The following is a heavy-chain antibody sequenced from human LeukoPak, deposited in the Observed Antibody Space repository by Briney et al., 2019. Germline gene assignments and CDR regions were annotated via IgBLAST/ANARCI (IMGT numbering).Heavy chain of an antibody. Sequence: APVKVSCKASGYTFTSYYMHWVRQAPGQVLEWMGIINPSGGSTSYAQKFQGRVTMTRDTSTSTVYMELSSLRSEDTAVYYCATLARGYCSGGSCYSAFDIWGQGTMVTVSS. CDR1: GYTFTSYY. CDR2: INPSGGST. CDR3: ATLARGYCSGGSCYSAFDI. J-gene: IGHJ3*02. D-gene: IGHD2-15*01. V-gene: IGHV1-46*01.